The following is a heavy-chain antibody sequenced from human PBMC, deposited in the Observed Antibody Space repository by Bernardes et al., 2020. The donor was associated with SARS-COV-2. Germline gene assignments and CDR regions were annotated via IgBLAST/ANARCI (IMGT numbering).Heavy chain of an antibody. CDR1: GYTFTSYG. CDR2: ISAYNGNT. CDR3: ARDPYDFWSGYYSNWFDP. J-gene: IGHJ5*02. V-gene: IGHV1-18*01. Sequence: ASVKVSCKASGYTFTSYGISWVRQAPGQGLEWMGWISAYNGNTNYAQKLQGRVTMTTDTSTSTAYMELRSLRSDDTAVYYCARDPYDFWSGYYSNWFDPWGQGTLVTVSS. D-gene: IGHD3-3*01.